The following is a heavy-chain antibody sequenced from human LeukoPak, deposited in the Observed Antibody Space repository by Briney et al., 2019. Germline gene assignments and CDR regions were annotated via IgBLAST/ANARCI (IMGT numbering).Heavy chain of an antibody. J-gene: IGHJ4*02. D-gene: IGHD6-13*01. CDR1: GGSISSYY. CDR2: IYYSGST. Sequence: SETLSLTCTVSGGSISSYYWSWIRQPPGKGLEWIGYIYYSGSTYYNPSLKSRVTISVDTSKNQFSLKLSSVTAVDTAVYYCARVRLSSSWYDYWGQGTLVTVSS. V-gene: IGHV4-59*06. CDR3: ARVRLSSSWYDY.